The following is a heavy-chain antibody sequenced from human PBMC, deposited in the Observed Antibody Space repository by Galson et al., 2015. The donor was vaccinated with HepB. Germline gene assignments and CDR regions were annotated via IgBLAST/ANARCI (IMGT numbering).Heavy chain of an antibody. D-gene: IGHD2-2*01. J-gene: IGHJ6*02. CDR3: ARFVAYIVVGASYGMDV. Sequence: TLSLTCSVSGGSISSDNFYWSWIRQQPGKGLEWIGYIHYSGNTYYNPSLKSRVIISVDTSKNQFSLKLSSVTAADTAVYYCARFVAYIVVGASYGMDVWGQGTTVTVSS. CDR1: GGSISSDNFY. V-gene: IGHV4-31*03. CDR2: IHYSGNT.